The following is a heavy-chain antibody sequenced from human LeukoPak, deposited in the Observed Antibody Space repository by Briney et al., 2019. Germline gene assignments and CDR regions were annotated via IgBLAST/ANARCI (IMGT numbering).Heavy chain of an antibody. V-gene: IGHV3-7*01. J-gene: IGHJ4*02. CDR2: IKQDGSKK. CDR3: VRAPATNEWRCMDY. Sequence: PGGSLRLSCAASGFTFSIYRMSWVRQAPGKGLEWVANIKQDGSKKYYVDSVKGRFTISRDNAKNSLYLQMNSLRAEDTGVYYCVRAPATNEWRCMDYWGQGTLVTVSS. D-gene: IGHD2-8*02. CDR1: GFTFSIYR.